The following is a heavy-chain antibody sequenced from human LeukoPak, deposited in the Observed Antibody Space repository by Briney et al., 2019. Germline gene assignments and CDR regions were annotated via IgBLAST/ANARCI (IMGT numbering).Heavy chain of an antibody. CDR1: GGSISSGGYY. J-gene: IGHJ6*02. Sequence: SETLFLTCTVSGGSISSGGYYWSWIRQHPGKGLEWIGYIYYSGSTYYNPSLKSRVTISVDTSKNQFSLKLSSVTAADTAVYNCARDGYYGSGTRGSYYYGMDVWGQGTTVTVSS. CDR2: IYYSGST. D-gene: IGHD3-10*01. CDR3: ARDGYYGSGTRGSYYYGMDV. V-gene: IGHV4-31*03.